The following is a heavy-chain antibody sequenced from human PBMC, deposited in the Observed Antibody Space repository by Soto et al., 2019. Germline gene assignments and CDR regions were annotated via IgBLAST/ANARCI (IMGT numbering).Heavy chain of an antibody. V-gene: IGHV3-23*01. D-gene: IGHD1-26*01. CDR1: GFTYSSYA. J-gene: IGHJ6*02. CDR3: ARDVWETTSRYYGLDL. Sequence: GGSLRLSCAASGFTYSSYAMTWVRQAPGKRLEWVSGISGSGGTTSYTDSVKGRFTISRDNSKKTLFLEMKSLGVEDTAVYFCARDVWETTSRYYGLDLWGLGTTVTVSS. CDR2: ISGSGGTT.